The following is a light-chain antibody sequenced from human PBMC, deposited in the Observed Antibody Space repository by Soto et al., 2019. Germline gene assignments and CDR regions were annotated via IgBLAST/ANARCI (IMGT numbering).Light chain of an antibody. CDR1: SIGSKP. Sequence: SYELTQPPSVSVAPGQTARIACGGNSIGSKPVHWYRQKPGQTPILVAYDDRDRPSGIPERFSGSNSGNTATLTISRVEAGDEADYYCQVWDNTSDHFVFGTGTKVTV. CDR2: DDR. CDR3: QVWDNTSDHFV. V-gene: IGLV3-21*02. J-gene: IGLJ1*01.